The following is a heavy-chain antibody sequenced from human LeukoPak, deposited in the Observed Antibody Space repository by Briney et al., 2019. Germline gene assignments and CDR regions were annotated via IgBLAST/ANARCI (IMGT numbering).Heavy chain of an antibody. CDR3: AKDLRTRIYDSSGYFSPGFDY. CDR1: GFTFSSYT. V-gene: IGHV3-23*01. D-gene: IGHD3-22*01. CDR2: ISGSGGST. Sequence: PGGSLRLSCAASGFTFSSYTMSWVRQAPGKGLEWVSAISGSGGSTYYADSVKGRFTISRDNSKNTLYLQMNSLRAEDTAVYYCAKDLRTRIYDSSGYFSPGFDYWGQGTLVTVSS. J-gene: IGHJ4*02.